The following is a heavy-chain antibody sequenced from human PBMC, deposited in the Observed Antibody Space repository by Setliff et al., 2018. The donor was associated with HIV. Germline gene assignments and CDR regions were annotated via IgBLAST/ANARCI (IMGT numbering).Heavy chain of an antibody. V-gene: IGHV2-26*01. CDR1: GFSLSNTRMG. CDR3: ARYNFRRGYWDYFDY. Sequence: SGPTLVNPTETLTLTCTVSGFSLSNTRMGVSWIRQPPGKALEWLAHIFPNDEKSYSASLTSRVTTSEDTSKSKVVLTMTNMDPLDTATYFCARYNFRRGYWDYFDYWGQGTQVTVSS. J-gene: IGHJ4*02. CDR2: IFPNDEK. D-gene: IGHD3-3*01.